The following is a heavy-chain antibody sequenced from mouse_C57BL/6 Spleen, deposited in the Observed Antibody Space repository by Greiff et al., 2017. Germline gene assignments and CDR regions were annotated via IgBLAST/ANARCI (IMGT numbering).Heavy chain of an antibody. V-gene: IGHV5-12*01. CDR3: ARPLLTGYYAMDY. J-gene: IGHJ4*01. D-gene: IGHD2-10*01. CDR2: ISNGGGST. CDR1: GFTFSDYY. Sequence: EVQLVESGGGLVQPGGSLKLSCAASGFTFSDYYMYWVRQTPEKRLEWVAYISNGGGSTYYPETVKGRFTISRDNAKNTLYLQMSRLKSEDTAMYYCARPLLTGYYAMDYWGQGTSVTVSS.